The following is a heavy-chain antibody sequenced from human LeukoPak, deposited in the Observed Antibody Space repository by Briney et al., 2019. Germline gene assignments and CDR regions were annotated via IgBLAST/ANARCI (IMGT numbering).Heavy chain of an antibody. D-gene: IGHD3-22*01. CDR1: GYTFTSYD. J-gene: IGHJ5*02. Sequence: ASVKVSCKASGYTFTSYDINWVRQATGQGLERMGWMNPNSGNTGYAQKFQGRVTMTRNTSISTAYMELSSLRSEDTAVYYCARVHFVSYYDSSGYYEGGPFDPWGQGTLVTVSS. V-gene: IGHV1-8*01. CDR2: MNPNSGNT. CDR3: ARVHFVSYYDSSGYYEGGPFDP.